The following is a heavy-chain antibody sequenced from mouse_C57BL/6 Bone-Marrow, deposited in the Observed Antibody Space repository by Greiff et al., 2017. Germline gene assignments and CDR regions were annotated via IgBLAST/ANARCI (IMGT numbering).Heavy chain of an antibody. J-gene: IGHJ3*01. Sequence: EVQLQQSGPELVKPGASVKISCKASGYTFTDYYMNWVKQSHGKSLEWIGDINPNNGGTSYNQKFKGKATLTVDKSSSTAYMELRSLTSEDSAVYYCARSYYGSPAWFAYWGQGTLVTVSA. V-gene: IGHV1-26*01. CDR1: GYTFTDYY. D-gene: IGHD1-1*01. CDR2: INPNNGGT. CDR3: ARSYYGSPAWFAY.